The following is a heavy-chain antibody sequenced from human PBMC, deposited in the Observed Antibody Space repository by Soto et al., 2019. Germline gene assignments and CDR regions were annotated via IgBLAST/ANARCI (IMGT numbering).Heavy chain of an antibody. D-gene: IGHD4-17*01. J-gene: IGHJ4*02. CDR2: VLQTGSST. Sequence: GGSLRLSCAASGFTFSTYTMSWVRQAPGKGLEWVSAVLQTGSSTFYADSVKGRFTISRDNSQNTLYLQMNNLRAEDTAVYYCAKDFTPDGYWDFDYWGQGTLVTVSS. V-gene: IGHV3-23*01. CDR3: AKDFTPDGYWDFDY. CDR1: GFTFSTYT.